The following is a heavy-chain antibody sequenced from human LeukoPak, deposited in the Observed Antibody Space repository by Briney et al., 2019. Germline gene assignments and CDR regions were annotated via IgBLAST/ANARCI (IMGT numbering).Heavy chain of an antibody. CDR3: TTVLGYSYVLRTDY. CDR1: GFTFSNAC. V-gene: IGHV3-15*01. CDR2: IKSKTDGGTT. Sequence: GGSLRLSCAASGFTFSNACMSWVRQAPGKGLEWVGRIKSKTDGGTTDYAAPVKGRFSISRADTKNTLYLQMNSLKTEDTAVYYCTTVLGYSYVLRTDYWGQGTLVTVSS. D-gene: IGHD5-18*01. J-gene: IGHJ4*02.